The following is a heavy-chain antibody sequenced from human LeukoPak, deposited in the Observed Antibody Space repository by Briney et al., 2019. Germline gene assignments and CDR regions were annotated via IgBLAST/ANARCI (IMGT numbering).Heavy chain of an antibody. V-gene: IGHV4-34*01. CDR3: ARHPWGSYRPYYMDV. CDR2: INHSGST. D-gene: IGHD3-16*02. CDR1: GGSFSGYY. J-gene: IGHJ6*03. Sequence: PSETLSLTCAVYGGSFSGYYWSWIRQPPGKGLEWIGEINHSGSTNYNPSLKSRVTISVDTSKNRFSLKLSSVTAADTAVYYCARHPWGSYRPYYMDVWGKGTTVTVSS.